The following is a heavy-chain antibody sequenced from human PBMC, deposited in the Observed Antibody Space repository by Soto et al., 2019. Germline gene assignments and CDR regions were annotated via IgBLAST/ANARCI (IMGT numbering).Heavy chain of an antibody. V-gene: IGHV3-30*18. Sequence: GGSLRLSCAASGFTFSSYGMHWVRQAPGKGLEWVAVISYDGSNKYYADSVKGRFTISRDNSKNTLYLQMNSLRAEDTAVYYCAKDCSWVVTGFDYWGQGTLVTAPQ. D-gene: IGHD2-15*01. CDR2: ISYDGSNK. CDR1: GFTFSSYG. CDR3: AKDCSWVVTGFDY. J-gene: IGHJ4*02.